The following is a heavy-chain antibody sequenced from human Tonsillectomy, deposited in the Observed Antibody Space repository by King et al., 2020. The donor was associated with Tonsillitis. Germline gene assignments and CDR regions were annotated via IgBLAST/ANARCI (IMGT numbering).Heavy chain of an antibody. V-gene: IGHV4-59*08. CDR3: GRHRIAAAGKYNWIAP. CDR2: SYYSGTS. CDR1: GGSISTYY. D-gene: IGHD6-13*01. Sequence: QLQESGPGLVKPSETLSLTCTVSGGSISTYYWSWIRQPPGKGLEYIGYSYYSGTSNCNPSLKSRVTISIDTSKNQFSLKLSSVTAADTAIYYCGRHRIAAAGKYNWIAPWGQGTLVTVSS. J-gene: IGHJ5*02.